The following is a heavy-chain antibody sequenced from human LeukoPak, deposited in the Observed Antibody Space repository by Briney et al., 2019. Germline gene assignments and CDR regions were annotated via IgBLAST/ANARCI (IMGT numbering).Heavy chain of an antibody. J-gene: IGHJ3*02. CDR1: GYTFTSYG. Sequence: ASVKVSCKASGYTFTSYGISWVRQATGQGLEWMGWMNPNSGNTGYAQKFQGRVTITRNTSISTAYMELSSLRSEDTAVYYCVLAGYCSSTSCLDAFDIWGQGTMVTVSS. CDR2: MNPNSGNT. CDR3: VLAGYCSSTSCLDAFDI. V-gene: IGHV1-8*03. D-gene: IGHD2-2*01.